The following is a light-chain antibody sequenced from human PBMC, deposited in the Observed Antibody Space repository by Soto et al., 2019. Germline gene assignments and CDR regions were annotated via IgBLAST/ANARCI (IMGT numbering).Light chain of an antibody. Sequence: EILMTQSPATLSVSPGERATLSCRASQTISSNLAWYQHKPGQAPRLLFYGASNRATGITARFTGSGSGTEFTLTISSLQSEDFAVYSCQQYDSWPPTFGGGTKVDIK. CDR2: GAS. CDR1: QTISSN. CDR3: QQYDSWPPT. V-gene: IGKV3-15*01. J-gene: IGKJ4*01.